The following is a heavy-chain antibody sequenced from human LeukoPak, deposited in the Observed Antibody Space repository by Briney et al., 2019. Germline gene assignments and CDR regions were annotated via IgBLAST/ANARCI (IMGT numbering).Heavy chain of an antibody. CDR2: IYTSGST. Sequence: SETLSLTCTVSGGSISSGSYYWSWIRQPAGKGLEWIGRIYTSGSTNYNPSLKSRVTISVDTSKNQFSLKLSSVTAAGTAVYYCARGLSLDNWNGGGNWFDPWGQGTLVTVSS. CDR3: ARGLSLDNWNGGGNWFDP. D-gene: IGHD1-20*01. CDR1: GGSISSGSYY. J-gene: IGHJ5*02. V-gene: IGHV4-61*02.